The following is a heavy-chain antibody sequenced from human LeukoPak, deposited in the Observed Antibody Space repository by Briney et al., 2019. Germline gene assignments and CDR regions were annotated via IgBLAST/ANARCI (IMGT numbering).Heavy chain of an antibody. CDR1: GGSFSGYY. J-gene: IGHJ5*02. V-gene: IGHV4-34*01. CDR3: ARAGIVVVITKNNWFDP. Sequence: SETLSLTCAVYGGSFSGYYWSWIRQPPGKGLEWIGEINHSGSTNYNPSLKSRVTISVDTSKNQFSLKLSSVTAADTAVYYCARAGIVVVITKNNWFDPWGQGTLVTVSS. D-gene: IGHD3-22*01. CDR2: INHSGST.